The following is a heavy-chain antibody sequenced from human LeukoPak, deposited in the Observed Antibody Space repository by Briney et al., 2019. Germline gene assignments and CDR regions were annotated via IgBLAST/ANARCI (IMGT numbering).Heavy chain of an antibody. CDR2: ISGSGGST. J-gene: IGHJ6*03. CDR3: ARVGGAPAGYYYYYYMDV. CDR1: GFTFSSYA. V-gene: IGHV3-23*01. D-gene: IGHD6-13*01. Sequence: GGSLRLACAASGFTFSSYAMSWVRQAPGKGLEWVSAISGSGGSTYYADSVKGRFTISRDNAKNTLYLQMNSLRAEDTAVYYCARVGGAPAGYYYYYYMDVWGKGTTVTVSS.